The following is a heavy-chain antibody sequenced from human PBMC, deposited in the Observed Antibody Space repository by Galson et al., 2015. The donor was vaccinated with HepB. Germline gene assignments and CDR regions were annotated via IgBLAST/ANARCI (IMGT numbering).Heavy chain of an antibody. CDR2: INPNSGGT. Sequence: SVKVSCKASGYTFTGYYMHWVRQAPGQGLEWMGWINPNSGGTNYAQKFQGRVTMTRDTSISTAYMELSRLRSDDTAVYYCARDLSGFVVVPAATRGDYYGMDVWGQGTTVTVSS. D-gene: IGHD2-2*01. CDR3: ARDLSGFVVVPAATRGDYYGMDV. V-gene: IGHV1-2*02. J-gene: IGHJ6*02. CDR1: GYTFTGYY.